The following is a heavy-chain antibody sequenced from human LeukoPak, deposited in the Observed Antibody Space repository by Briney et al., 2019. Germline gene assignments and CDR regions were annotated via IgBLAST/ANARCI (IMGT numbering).Heavy chain of an antibody. CDR1: GFTFSDYY. CDR2: ISSSGTTI. Sequence: GGSLRLSCAASGFTFSDYYMSWIRQAPGNGLEWVSYISSSGTTIYYADSVKGRFTISRDNAKNSVYLQMNSLRAEDTAVYYCARDEKGFLTEYYYYYYYMDVWGKGTTVTVSS. V-gene: IGHV3-11*04. J-gene: IGHJ6*03. D-gene: IGHD3-3*01. CDR3: ARDEKGFLTEYYYYYYYMDV.